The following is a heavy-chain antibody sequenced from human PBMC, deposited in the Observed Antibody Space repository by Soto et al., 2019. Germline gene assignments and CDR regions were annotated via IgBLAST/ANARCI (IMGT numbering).Heavy chain of an antibody. D-gene: IGHD5-18*01. CDR1: GGTFSSYT. V-gene: IGHV1-69*02. CDR3: ARASNTAMADYYYYGMDV. Sequence: QVELVQSGAEVKKTGSSVKVSCKASGGTFSSYTISWVRQAPGQGLEWMGRIIPILGIANYAQKFQGRVTITADKSTSTAYMELSSLRSEDTAVYYCARASNTAMADYYYYGMDVWGQGTTVTVSS. CDR2: IIPILGIA. J-gene: IGHJ6*02.